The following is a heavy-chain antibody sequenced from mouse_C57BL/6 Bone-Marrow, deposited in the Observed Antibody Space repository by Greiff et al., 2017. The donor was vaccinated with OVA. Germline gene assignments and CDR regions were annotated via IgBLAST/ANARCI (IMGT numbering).Heavy chain of an antibody. CDR3: ARRYYGSKKDYYAMDY. D-gene: IGHD1-1*01. CDR1: GFTFSDYG. J-gene: IGHJ4*01. CDR2: ISSGSSTI. V-gene: IGHV5-17*01. Sequence: EVQLVESGGGLVKPGGSLKLSCAASGFTFSDYGMHWVRQAPEKGLEWVAYISSGSSTIYYADTVKGRFTISRDNAKNTLFLQMTSLRSEDTAMYYCARRYYGSKKDYYAMDYWGQGTSVTVSS.